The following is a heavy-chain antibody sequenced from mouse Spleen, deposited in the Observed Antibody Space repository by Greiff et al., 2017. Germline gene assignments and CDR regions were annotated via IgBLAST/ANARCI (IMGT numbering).Heavy chain of an antibody. V-gene: IGHV5-6-4*01. Sequence: EVQLVESGGGLVKPGGSLKLSCAASGFTFSSYTMSWVRQTPEKRLEWVATISSGGSYTYYPDSVKGRITISRDNAKNTLYLQMSSLKSEDTAMYYCTRGEREWYFDVWGAGTTVTVSS. CDR2: ISSGGSYT. J-gene: IGHJ1*01. CDR1: GFTFSSYT. CDR3: TRGEREWYFDV.